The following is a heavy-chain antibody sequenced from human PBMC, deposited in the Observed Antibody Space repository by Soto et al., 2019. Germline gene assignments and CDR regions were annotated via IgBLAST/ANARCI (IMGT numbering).Heavy chain of an antibody. D-gene: IGHD6-19*01. CDR2: IIPILGIA. V-gene: IGHV1-69*08. CDR3: ARDGSRAVAGTNFDY. Sequence: QVQLVQSGAEVKKPGSSVKVSCKASGGTFSSYTLSWVRQAPGPGLEWMGSIIPILGIANYAQKFQGRVTITADTSTSTAYMWLSSLRSEDTAVYYCARDGSRAVAGTNFDYWGQGTLVTVSS. J-gene: IGHJ4*02. CDR1: GGTFSSYT.